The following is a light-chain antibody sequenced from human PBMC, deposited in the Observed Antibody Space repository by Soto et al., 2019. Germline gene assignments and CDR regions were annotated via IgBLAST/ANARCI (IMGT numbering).Light chain of an antibody. J-gene: IGLJ1*01. CDR1: TSNIGSNG. V-gene: IGLV1-44*01. Sequence: QSVLTQPPSASGTPGQRVTISCSGSTSNIGSNGANWYQHLPGSAPKLLIYNTNQRPSGVPDRFSGSKSGTSASLAISGLQYEDEADYYCAACVASRYVYVFGRGTKVNVL. CDR3: AACVASRYVYV. CDR2: NTN.